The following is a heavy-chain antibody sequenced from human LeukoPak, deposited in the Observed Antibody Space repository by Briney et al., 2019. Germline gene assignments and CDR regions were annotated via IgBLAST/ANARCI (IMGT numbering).Heavy chain of an antibody. CDR1: GGSISSSSYY. J-gene: IGHJ4*02. CDR3: ARRNSGSYSLDY. D-gene: IGHD1-26*01. V-gene: IGHV4-39*01. Sequence: SETLSLTCTVSGGSISSSSYYWGWIRQPPGKGLEWIGSIYYSGSTYYNPSLKSQVTISVDTSKNQFSLKLSSVTAADTAVYYCARRNSGSYSLDYWGQGTLVTVSS. CDR2: IYYSGST.